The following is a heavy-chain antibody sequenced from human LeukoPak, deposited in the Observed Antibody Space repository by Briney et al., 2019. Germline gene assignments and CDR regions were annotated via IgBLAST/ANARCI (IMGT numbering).Heavy chain of an antibody. CDR3: ARKDSGPLHGDYYDSSGYYGTIDY. V-gene: IGHV4-4*07. Sequence: SETLSLTCTVSGASISSYYWSWIRQPAGKGLEWIGRIYTSGGTNYNPSLKSRVTMSVDTSKNQFSLKLSSVTAADTAVYYCARKDSGPLHGDYYDSSGYYGTIDYWGQGTLVTVSS. CDR2: IYTSGGT. CDR1: GASISSYY. J-gene: IGHJ4*02. D-gene: IGHD3-22*01.